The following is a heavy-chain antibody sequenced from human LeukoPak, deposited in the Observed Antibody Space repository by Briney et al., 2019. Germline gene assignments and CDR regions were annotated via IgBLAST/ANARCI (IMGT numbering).Heavy chain of an antibody. Sequence: SETLSLTCAVYGGSFSGYYWSWIRQPPGKGLEWIGEINHSGSTNYNPSLKSRVTISVDTSKNQFSLKLSSVTAADTAVYYCPRGLYSSSSFDYWGQGTLVTVSS. CDR3: PRGLYSSSSFDY. J-gene: IGHJ4*02. CDR2: INHSGST. CDR1: GGSFSGYY. D-gene: IGHD6-6*01. V-gene: IGHV4-34*01.